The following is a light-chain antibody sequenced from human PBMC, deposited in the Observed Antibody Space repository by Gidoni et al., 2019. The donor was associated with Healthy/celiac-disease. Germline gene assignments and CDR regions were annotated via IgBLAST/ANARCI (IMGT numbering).Light chain of an antibody. J-gene: IGLJ2*01. CDR2: GNS. CDR3: QSYDSSLSGSKV. Sequence: QSVLTQPPSVSGAPGQRVTISCTGSRSNIGAGYDVHWYQQLPGTAPKVLIYGNSNRPSGVPDRFSGSKSGTSASLAITGLQAEDEADYYCQSYDSSLSGSKVFGGGTKLTVL. CDR1: RSNIGAGYD. V-gene: IGLV1-40*01.